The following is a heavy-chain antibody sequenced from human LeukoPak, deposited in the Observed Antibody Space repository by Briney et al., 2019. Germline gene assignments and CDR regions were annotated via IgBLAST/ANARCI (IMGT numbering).Heavy chain of an antibody. J-gene: IGHJ6*03. V-gene: IGHV5-51*01. D-gene: IGHD1-7*01. Sequence: GESLKISCKGSGYSFTSYWIGWVCQMPGKGLEWMGIIYPGDSDTRYSPSFQGQVTISADKSISTAYLQWSSLKASDTAMYYCARSQSGITGTHRGRGSTESYYYYMDVWGKGTTVTVSS. CDR2: IYPGDSDT. CDR1: GYSFTSYW. CDR3: ARSQSGITGTHRGRGSTESYYYYMDV.